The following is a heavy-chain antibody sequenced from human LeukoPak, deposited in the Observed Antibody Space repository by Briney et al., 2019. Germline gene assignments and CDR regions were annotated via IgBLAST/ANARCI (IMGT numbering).Heavy chain of an antibody. D-gene: IGHD3-9*01. J-gene: IGHJ4*02. V-gene: IGHV3-30*18. CDR3: AKGAGRYFDWLPEAFNY. CDR1: GFTFSSYG. Sequence: HGRSLRLSCAASGFTFSSYGMHWVRQAPGKGLECVAVISYDGSNKYYADSVKGRFTISRDNSKNTLYLQMNSLRAEDTAVYYCAKGAGRYFDWLPEAFNYWGQGTLVTVSS. CDR2: ISYDGSNK.